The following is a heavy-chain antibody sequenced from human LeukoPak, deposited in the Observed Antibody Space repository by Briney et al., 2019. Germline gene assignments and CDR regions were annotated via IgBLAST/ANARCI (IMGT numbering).Heavy chain of an antibody. V-gene: IGHV4-30-2*01. CDR2: IYHSGST. J-gene: IGHJ1*01. CDR1: GGSISSDGYS. D-gene: IGHD2-2*01. CDR3: ATALGYCSSTSCYDVYFQH. Sequence: SQTLSLTCAVSGGSISSDGYSWSWIRQPPGKGLEWIGYIYHSGSTYYNPSLKSRVTISVDRSKNQFSLKLSSVTAADTAVYYCATALGYCSSTSCYDVYFQHWGQGTLVTVSS.